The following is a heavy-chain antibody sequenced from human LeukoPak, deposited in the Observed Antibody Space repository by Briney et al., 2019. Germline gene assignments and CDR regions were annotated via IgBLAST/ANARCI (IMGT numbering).Heavy chain of an antibody. Sequence: KTGGSLRLSSAASGFTFSSCGMHWVLQAPGKGLEWVAVIWYDGSNKYYADSVKGRFTISRDNSKNTLYLQMNSLRAEDTAVYYCARSGIAVAGTRGMCKWFDPWGQGTLVTVSS. CDR1: GFTFSSCG. D-gene: IGHD6-19*01. J-gene: IGHJ5*02. CDR3: ARSGIAVAGTRGMCKWFDP. V-gene: IGHV3-33*01. CDR2: IWYDGSNK.